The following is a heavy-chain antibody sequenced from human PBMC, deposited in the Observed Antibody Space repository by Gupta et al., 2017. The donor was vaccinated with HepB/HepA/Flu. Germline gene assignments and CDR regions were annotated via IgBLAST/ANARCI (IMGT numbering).Heavy chain of an antibody. CDR1: GFTFSSYA. D-gene: IGHD5-24*01. Sequence: EVQLLESGGGLVQPGGSLRLSCAASGFTFSSYAMRWVSQAPGKGLEWVSAISGSGGSTYYADSVKGRFTISRDNSKNTLYLQMNSLRAEDTAVYYWAKAPQLFHTAYMDVWGKGTTVTVSS. CDR2: ISGSGGST. V-gene: IGHV3-23*01. CDR3: AKAPQLFHTAYMDV. J-gene: IGHJ6*03.